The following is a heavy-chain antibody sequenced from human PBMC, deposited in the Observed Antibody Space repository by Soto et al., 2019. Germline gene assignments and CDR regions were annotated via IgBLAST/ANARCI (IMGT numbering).Heavy chain of an antibody. Sequence: GGSLRLSCAASGFTFSSYAMSWVRQAPGKGLEWVSAISGSGGSTYYADSVKGRFTISRDNSKNTLYLQMNSLRAEDTAVYYCAKIPFWTTDYYYGSGSYPYFDYWGQGTLVTVSS. CDR1: GFTFSSYA. D-gene: IGHD3-10*01. J-gene: IGHJ4*02. V-gene: IGHV3-23*01. CDR2: ISGSGGST. CDR3: AKIPFWTTDYYYGSGSYPYFDY.